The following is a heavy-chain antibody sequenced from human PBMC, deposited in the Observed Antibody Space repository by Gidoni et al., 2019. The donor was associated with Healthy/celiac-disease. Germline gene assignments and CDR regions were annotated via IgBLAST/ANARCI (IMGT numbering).Heavy chain of an antibody. CDR3: AKEGEVDTDRPNAFDI. CDR1: GFTLSRYG. CDR2: ISYDGSNK. D-gene: IGHD5-18*01. V-gene: IGHV3-30*18. J-gene: IGHJ3*02. Sequence: QVQLVESGGGVVQPGRSLRLSCAASGFTLSRYGMHWVRQAPGKGLEWVAVISYDGSNKYYADSVKGRFTISRDNSNNTLYLQMNSLRAEDTAVYYCAKEGEVDTDRPNAFDIWGQGTMVTVSS.